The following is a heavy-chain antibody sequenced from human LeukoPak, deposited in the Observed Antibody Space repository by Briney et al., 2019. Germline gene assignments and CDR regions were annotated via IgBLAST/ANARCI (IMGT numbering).Heavy chain of an antibody. CDR2: ISYDGSNK. CDR3: ATDYGGNSGPD. V-gene: IGHV3-30*03. J-gene: IGHJ4*02. Sequence: VQPGRSLRLSCAASGFTFSSYGMHWVRQAPGKGLEWVAVISYDGSNKYYADSVKGRFTISRDNSKNTLYLQMNSLRAEDTAVYYCATDYGGNSGPDWGQGTLVTVSS. D-gene: IGHD4-23*01. CDR1: GFTFSSYG.